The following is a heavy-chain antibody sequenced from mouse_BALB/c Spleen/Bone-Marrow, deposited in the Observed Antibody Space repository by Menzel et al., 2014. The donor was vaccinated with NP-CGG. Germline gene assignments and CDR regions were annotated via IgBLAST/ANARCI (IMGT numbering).Heavy chain of an antibody. CDR3: ARDNYYGYHWYFDV. J-gene: IGHJ1*01. CDR2: IRNKANGYTT. D-gene: IGHD1-2*01. CDR1: GFTFXDYY. Sequence: EVNVVESGGGLVQPGGSLRFSCATSGFTFXDYYMSWVRQPPGKALEWLGFIRNKANGYTTEYSASVKGRFTISRDNSQSILYLQMNTLRAEDSATYYCARDNYYGYHWYFDVWGAGTTVTVSS. V-gene: IGHV7-3*02.